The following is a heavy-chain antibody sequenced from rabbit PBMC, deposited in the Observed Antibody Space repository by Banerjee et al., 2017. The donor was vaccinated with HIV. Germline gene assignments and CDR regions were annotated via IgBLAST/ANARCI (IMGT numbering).Heavy chain of an antibody. CDR2: IDSGSSGTT. Sequence: QEQLVESGGGLVKPGASLTLTCTASGFSFSSSYYMCWVRQAPGKGLEWIACIDSGSSGTTYYASWAKGRFTISKTSSTTVTLQMTSLTAADTATYFCARFADYNGYGYAANLWGPGTLVTVS. J-gene: IGHJ4*01. D-gene: IGHD6-1*01. CDR3: ARFADYNGYGYAANL. CDR1: GFSFSSSYY. V-gene: IGHV1S45*01.